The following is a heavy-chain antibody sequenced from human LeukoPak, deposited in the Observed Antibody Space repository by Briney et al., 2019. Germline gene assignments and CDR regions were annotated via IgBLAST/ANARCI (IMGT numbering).Heavy chain of an antibody. CDR3: ARATCSSTSCYYRVYYFDY. J-gene: IGHJ4*02. Sequence: SETLSLTCTVSGGSISSYYWSWIRQPPGKGLEWTGYIHYSGSTNYNPSLKSRVTISVDTSKNQFSLKLSSVTAADTAVYYCARATCSSTSCYYRVYYFDYWGQGTLVTVSS. V-gene: IGHV4-59*08. D-gene: IGHD2-2*01. CDR2: IHYSGST. CDR1: GGSISSYY.